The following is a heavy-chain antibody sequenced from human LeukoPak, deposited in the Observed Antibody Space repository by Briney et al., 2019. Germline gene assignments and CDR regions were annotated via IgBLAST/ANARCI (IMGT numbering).Heavy chain of an antibody. CDR3: AISTSGIAVAGLGY. D-gene: IGHD6-19*01. J-gene: IGHJ4*02. CDR2: IYYSGST. CDR1: GGSISSSSYY. V-gene: IGHV4-39*01. Sequence: PSETLSLTCTVSGGSISSSSYYWGWIRQPPGKGLEWIGSIYYSGSTYYNPSLKSRVTISVDTSKNQFPLKLSSVTAADTAVYYCAISTSGIAVAGLGYWGQGTLVTVSS.